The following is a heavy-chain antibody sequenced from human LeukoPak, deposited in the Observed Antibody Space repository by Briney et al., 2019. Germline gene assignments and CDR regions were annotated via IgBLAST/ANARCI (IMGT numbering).Heavy chain of an antibody. D-gene: IGHD2-2*01. CDR1: GGSISSSSYY. CDR3: ARGARGLHCSSTSCYGVYYYGMDV. Sequence: SETLSLTCTVSGGSISSSSYYWGWIRQPPGKGLEWIGSIYYSGSTYYNPSLKSRVPISVDTSKTQFSLKLSSVPAADTAVYYCARGARGLHCSSTSCYGVYYYGMDVWGQGTMVTVSS. J-gene: IGHJ6*02. CDR2: IYYSGST. V-gene: IGHV4-39*01.